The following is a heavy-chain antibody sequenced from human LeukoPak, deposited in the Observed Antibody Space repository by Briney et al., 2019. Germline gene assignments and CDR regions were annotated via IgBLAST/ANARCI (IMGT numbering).Heavy chain of an antibody. CDR3: GMRGLTFD. D-gene: IGHD5-12*01. V-gene: IGHV3-21*01. J-gene: IGHJ4*02. CDR1: RSTFSSLD. Sequence: GGSLRLSCAASRSTFSSLDFNWVRQAPGKGLEWVASINWDVSYMFYADSVRGRFTISRDNAKNSLYLQMNGLRAEDTAVYYCGMRGLTFDWGQGTLVTVSS. CDR2: INWDVSYM.